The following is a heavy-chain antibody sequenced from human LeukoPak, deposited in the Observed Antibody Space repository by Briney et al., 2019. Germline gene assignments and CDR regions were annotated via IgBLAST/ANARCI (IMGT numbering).Heavy chain of an antibody. D-gene: IGHD6-19*01. V-gene: IGHV3-23*01. J-gene: IGHJ5*01. CDR3: AKPISGGLAVTADWFHP. CDR1: GFAFSFYA. Sequence: PGGSLRLSCAASGFAFSFYAMSWLRQPPGKGLEWLSTINANSGTTSYAASVRGRFTISRDNSKNTLYLQVNTLRADDTATYYCAKPISGGLAVTADWFHPWGQGTLVVVSS. CDR2: INANSGTT.